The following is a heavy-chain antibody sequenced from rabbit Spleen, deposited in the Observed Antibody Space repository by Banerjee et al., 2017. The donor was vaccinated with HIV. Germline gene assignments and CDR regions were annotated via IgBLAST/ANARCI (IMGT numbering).Heavy chain of an antibody. J-gene: IGHJ4*01. D-gene: IGHD7-1*01. V-gene: IGHV1S47*01. CDR3: VRDQAGYAGYGPWYFIL. CDR1: GFSFSDRDV. CDR2: IDPIFGST. Sequence: QEHLEESGGGLVQPEGSLTLTCKASGFSFSDRDVMCWVRQAPGKELEWIGYIDPIFGSTYYASWVNGRFTISRHNAQNTLYLQLNSLTAADTATYFCVRDQAGYAGYGPWYFILWGPGTLVTVS.